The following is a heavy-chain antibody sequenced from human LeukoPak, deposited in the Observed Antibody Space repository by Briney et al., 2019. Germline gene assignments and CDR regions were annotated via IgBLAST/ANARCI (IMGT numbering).Heavy chain of an antibody. CDR1: GITLSSYW. Sequence: PGGSLRLSCGASGITLSSYWMGWVRQAPGKGQEWVANIKEDGIEKYYVDSVKGRFTISRDNAKNSLYLQMNSLRVEDTAVYYCARELNYYQYMVVWGKGTTVTVSS. V-gene: IGHV3-7*01. CDR2: IKEDGIEK. J-gene: IGHJ6*03. CDR3: ARELNYYQYMVV.